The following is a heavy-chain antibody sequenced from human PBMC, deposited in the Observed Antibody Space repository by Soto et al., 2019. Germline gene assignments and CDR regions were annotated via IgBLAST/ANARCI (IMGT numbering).Heavy chain of an antibody. CDR3: AKGTREMATTSFDY. J-gene: IGHJ4*02. V-gene: IGHV3-30*18. CDR2: ISYDGSNK. Sequence: GGSLRLSCAASGFTFSSYGMHWVRQAPGKGLEWVAVISYDGSNKYYADPVKGRFTISRDNSKNTLYLQMNSLRAEDTAVYYCAKGTREMATTSFDYWGQGTLVTVSS. CDR1: GFTFSSYG. D-gene: IGHD5-12*01.